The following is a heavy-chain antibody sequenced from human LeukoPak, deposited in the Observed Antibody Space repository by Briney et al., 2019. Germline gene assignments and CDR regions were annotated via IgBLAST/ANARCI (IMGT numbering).Heavy chain of an antibody. CDR1: GGSFSGYY. CDR2: INHSGST. CDR3: ARDRGSGNYAF. D-gene: IGHD1-26*01. J-gene: IGHJ4*02. V-gene: IGHV4-34*01. Sequence: SETLSLTCAVYGGSFSGYYWSWIRQPPGKGLEWIGEINHSGSTNYNPSLKSRVTISVDTSKNQFSLKLSSVTAADTAVYYCARDRGSGNYAFWGQGTLVTVSS.